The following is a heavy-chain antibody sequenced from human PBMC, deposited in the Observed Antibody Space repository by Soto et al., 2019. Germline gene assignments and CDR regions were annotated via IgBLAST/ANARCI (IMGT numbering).Heavy chain of an antibody. CDR1: GFSFSRYA. Sequence: PGGSRRHSRAASGFSFSRYATHWVRQAPGKGLEWVAVISYDGSNKYYADSVKGRFTISRDNSKNSLYLQMNSLRAEDMAVYYCARECTEQWLVGGPNWFDPWGQGTLVTVSS. V-gene: IGHV3-30-3*01. D-gene: IGHD6-19*01. CDR3: ARECTEQWLVGGPNWFDP. J-gene: IGHJ5*02. CDR2: ISYDGSNK.